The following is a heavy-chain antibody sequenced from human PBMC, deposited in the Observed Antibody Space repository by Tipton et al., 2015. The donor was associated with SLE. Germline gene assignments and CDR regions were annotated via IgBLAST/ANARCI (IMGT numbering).Heavy chain of an antibody. J-gene: IGHJ6*02. CDR2: IRYDGSNK. D-gene: IGHD3-9*01. Sequence: SLRLSCAASGFTFSSYGMHWVRQAPGKGLEWVAFIRYDGSNKYYADSVKGRFTISRDNSKNTLYLQMNSLRAEDTAVYYCAREGPYYDILRGMDVWGQGTTVTVSS. V-gene: IGHV3-30*02. CDR3: AREGPYYDILRGMDV. CDR1: GFTFSSYG.